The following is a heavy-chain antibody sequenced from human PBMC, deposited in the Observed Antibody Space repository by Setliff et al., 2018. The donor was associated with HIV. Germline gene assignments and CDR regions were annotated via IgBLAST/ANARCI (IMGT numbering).Heavy chain of an antibody. CDR3: ARYWGSYPEHFDY. CDR2: VSHRGTT. CDR1: GDSISGGYY. J-gene: IGHJ4*02. Sequence: SETLSLTCAVSGDSISGGYYWAWIRQAPGKELEWVGSVSHRGTTYYKSSLKSRVTIAADTPKNQVSLNLRAVTAADTAVYYCARYWGSYPEHFDYWGQGTLVTVSS. V-gene: IGHV4-38-2*01. D-gene: IGHD1-26*01.